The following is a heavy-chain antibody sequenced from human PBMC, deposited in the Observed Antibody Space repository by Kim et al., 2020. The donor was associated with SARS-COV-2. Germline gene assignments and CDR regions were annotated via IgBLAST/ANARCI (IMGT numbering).Heavy chain of an antibody. J-gene: IGHJ4*02. CDR2: INAGNGNT. D-gene: IGHD3-22*01. CDR3: AREGGIYYDSSGYYYVPRGLKGDFDY. CDR1: GYTFTSYA. V-gene: IGHV1-3*01. Sequence: ASVKVSCKASGYTFTSYAMHWVRQAPGQRLEWMGWINAGNGNTKYSQKFQGRVTITRDTSASTAYMELSSLRSEDTAVYYCAREGGIYYDSSGYYYVPRGLKGDFDYWGQGTLVTVSS.